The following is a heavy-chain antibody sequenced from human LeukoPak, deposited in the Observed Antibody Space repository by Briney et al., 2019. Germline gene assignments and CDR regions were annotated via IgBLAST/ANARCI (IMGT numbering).Heavy chain of an antibody. CDR1: GYTFSTYG. D-gene: IGHD5-24*01. CDR2: ISSSGRTI. CDR3: ARDWDGYTDY. V-gene: IGHV3-48*01. Sequence: GGSLRLSCAGSGYTFSTYGMNWVRQAPGRGLKWVSYISSSGRTIYYADSVKGRFTISRDSAENSVYLQMNSLRAEDTAVYYCARDWDGYTDYWGQGTLLTVSS. J-gene: IGHJ4*02.